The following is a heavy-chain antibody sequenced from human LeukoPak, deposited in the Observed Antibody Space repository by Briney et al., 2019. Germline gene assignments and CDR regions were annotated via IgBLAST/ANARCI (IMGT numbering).Heavy chain of an antibody. CDR3: VKDIGYYYIHDAFDI. V-gene: IGHV3-23*01. J-gene: IGHJ3*02. CDR2: ITDRGSST. CDR1: GFSYSSYT. D-gene: IGHD3-10*02. Sequence: PGGSLRLSCVASGFSYSSYTMSWVRQAPGKGLEWDSTITDRGSSTFYADSVKGRFTISRDNSKNTLFLQMNSLRAEDTAIYYCVKDIGYYYIHDAFDIWGQGTVLAVSS.